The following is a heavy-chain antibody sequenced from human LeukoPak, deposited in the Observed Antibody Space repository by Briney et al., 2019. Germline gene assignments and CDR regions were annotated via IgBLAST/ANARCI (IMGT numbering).Heavy chain of an antibody. CDR3: ARGLSDDFWSGYPLGY. V-gene: IGHV1-69*05. D-gene: IGHD3-3*01. CDR2: IIPIFGTA. J-gene: IGHJ4*02. Sequence: SVKVSCKASGGTFSSYAISWVRQAPGQGLEWMGGIIPIFGTANYAQKFQGRVTITTDESASTAYMELSSLRSEDTAVYYCARGLSDDFWSGYPLGYWGQGTLVTVSS. CDR1: GGTFSSYA.